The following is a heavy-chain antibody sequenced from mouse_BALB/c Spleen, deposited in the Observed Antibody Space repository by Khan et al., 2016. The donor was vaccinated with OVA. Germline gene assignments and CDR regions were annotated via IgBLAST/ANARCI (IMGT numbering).Heavy chain of an antibody. Sequence: QVQLKQSGAELARPGASVKMSCKASGYTFTSYTMHWVKQRPGQGLEWIGYINPSSGYTNYNQKFKDKATLTADKSSSTAYMQLSSLTSEDSAVYYCARGGADYRTDGWFAYWGQGTLVTVSA. CDR1: GYTFTSYT. CDR2: INPSSGYT. V-gene: IGHV1-4*01. CDR3: ARGGADYRTDGWFAY. D-gene: IGHD2-14*01. J-gene: IGHJ3*01.